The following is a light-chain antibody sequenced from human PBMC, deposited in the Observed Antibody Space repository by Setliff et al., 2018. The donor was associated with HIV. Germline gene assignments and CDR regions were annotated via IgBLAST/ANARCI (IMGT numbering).Light chain of an antibody. CDR2: DVS. Sequence: QSVLTQPASVSGSPGQSITISCTGTSSDVGGYNYVSWYQQHPGKAPKLMIYDVSNQPSGVSNRFSGSKSGNTASLTISGLQAEDEADYYCSSYTSSSTPVVFGGGTK. CDR3: SSYTSSSTPVV. J-gene: IGLJ2*01. V-gene: IGLV2-14*03. CDR1: SSDVGGYNY.